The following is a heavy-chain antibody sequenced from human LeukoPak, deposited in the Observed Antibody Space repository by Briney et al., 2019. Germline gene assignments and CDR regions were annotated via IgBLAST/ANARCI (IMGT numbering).Heavy chain of an antibody. Sequence: GGSLRLSCAASGFTSSSYGMHWVRQAPGKGPEWVAVISYDGSNKYYADSAKGRFTISRDNSKNTLYLQMNSLRAEDTAVYYCAKLRGEDYYDSSAHDYWGQGTLVTVSS. J-gene: IGHJ4*02. V-gene: IGHV3-30*18. CDR3: AKLRGEDYYDSSAHDY. D-gene: IGHD3-22*01. CDR1: GFTSSSYG. CDR2: ISYDGSNK.